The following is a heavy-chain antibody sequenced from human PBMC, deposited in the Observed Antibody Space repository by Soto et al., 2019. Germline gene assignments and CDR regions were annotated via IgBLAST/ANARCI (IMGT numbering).Heavy chain of an antibody. CDR1: GFTFSSYA. V-gene: IGHV3-23*01. CDR3: AKDNLRGYYDSSWLFDY. Sequence: GGSLRLSCAASGFTFSSYAMSWVRQAPGKGLEWVSAISGSVGSTYYADSVKGRFTISRDNSKNTLYLQMNSLRAEDTAVYYCAKDNLRGYYDSSWLFDYWGQGTRVTVSS. D-gene: IGHD3-22*01. J-gene: IGHJ4*02. CDR2: ISGSVGST.